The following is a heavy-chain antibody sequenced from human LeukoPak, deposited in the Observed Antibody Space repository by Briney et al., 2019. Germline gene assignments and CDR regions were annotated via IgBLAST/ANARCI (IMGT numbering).Heavy chain of an antibody. J-gene: IGHJ4*02. V-gene: IGHV3-48*03. CDR3: ARAQRVIVPNFDY. D-gene: IGHD3-22*01. Sequence: GGSLRLSCAASGFTLSSYEMNWVRQAPGKGLEWVSYISSSGSTIYYADSVKGRFTISRDNAKNSLYLQMNSLTAEDTAVYYCARAQRVIVPNFDYWGQGTLVTVSS. CDR2: ISSSGSTI. CDR1: GFTLSSYE.